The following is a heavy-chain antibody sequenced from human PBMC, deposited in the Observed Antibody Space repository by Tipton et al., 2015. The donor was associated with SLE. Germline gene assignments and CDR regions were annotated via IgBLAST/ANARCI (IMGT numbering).Heavy chain of an antibody. J-gene: IGHJ4*02. D-gene: IGHD6-19*01. CDR2: MYASGST. V-gene: IGHV4-4*07. Sequence: LRLSCTVSDGSISDYYWTWIRQPAGEGLEWIGRMYASGSTNYNPSLRSRAAMSVDASKSHFSLKLTSVTAADTAVYYCARDSPTVAGTFDSRGQGTLVIVS. CDR1: DGSISDYY. CDR3: ARDSPTVAGTFDS.